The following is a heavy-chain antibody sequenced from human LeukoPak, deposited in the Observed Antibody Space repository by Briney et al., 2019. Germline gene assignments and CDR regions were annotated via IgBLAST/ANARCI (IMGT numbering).Heavy chain of an antibody. V-gene: IGHV4-34*01. CDR3: ARGPSRGGRRSYYP. Sequence: SETLSLTCAVYGGSFSGYYWSWIRQPPGKGLEWIGEINHSGSTNYNPSLKSRVTISVDTSKNQFSLKLSSVTAADTAVYYCARGPSRGGRRSYYPWGQGTLVTVST. J-gene: IGHJ5*02. D-gene: IGHD1-26*01. CDR1: GGSFSGYY. CDR2: INHSGST.